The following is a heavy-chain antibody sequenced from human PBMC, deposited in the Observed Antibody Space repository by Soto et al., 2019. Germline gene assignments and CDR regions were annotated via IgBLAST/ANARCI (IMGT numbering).Heavy chain of an antibody. J-gene: IGHJ4*02. CDR1: GFTFSNYA. Sequence: PGGSLRLSCAASGFTFSNYAMDWVRQAPGKGLEWVSSISATTGTHYADSVKGRFSISRDNSQNTVYLQINSLRAEDTAVYYCAKAYSTGWSEGYFDYWGQGALVTVSS. D-gene: IGHD6-19*01. CDR2: ISATTGT. V-gene: IGHV3-23*01. CDR3: AKAYSTGWSEGYFDY.